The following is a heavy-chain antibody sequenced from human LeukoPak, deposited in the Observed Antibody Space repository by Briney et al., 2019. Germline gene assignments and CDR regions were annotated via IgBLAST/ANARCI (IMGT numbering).Heavy chain of an antibody. V-gene: IGHV3-7*04. D-gene: IGHD1-26*01. CDR2: MNQDGSEI. CDR3: ARASGTRDRAPSGY. CDR1: GFTFNNND. Sequence: PGGSLRLSCAASGFTFNNNDMTWVRQAPGKGLEWVANMNQDGSEIYYVDSVKGRFTISRDNAKNSLSLQMDSLRAEDSAVYYCARASGTRDRAPSGYWGQGTLVTVSS. J-gene: IGHJ4*02.